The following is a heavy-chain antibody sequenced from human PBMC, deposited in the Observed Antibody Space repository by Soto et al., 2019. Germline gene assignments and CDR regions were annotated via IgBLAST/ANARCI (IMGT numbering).Heavy chain of an antibody. D-gene: IGHD4-17*01. CDR3: ARSANGDYFNY. J-gene: IGHJ4*02. V-gene: IGHV1-2*04. CDR1: GYTFTGYD. CDR2: INPNSGGT. Sequence: ASVKVSCKASGYTFTGYDMHWVRQAPGQGLEWMGWINPNSGGTNYAQKFQGWVTMTRDTSISTAYMELSRLRSADTAVYYCARSANGDYFNYKGQGTLVSVSS.